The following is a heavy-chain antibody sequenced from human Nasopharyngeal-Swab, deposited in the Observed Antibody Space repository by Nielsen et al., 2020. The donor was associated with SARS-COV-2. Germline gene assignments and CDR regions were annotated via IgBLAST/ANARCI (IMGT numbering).Heavy chain of an antibody. V-gene: IGHV4-59*01. Sequence: SETLSLTCTVSGGSISSYYWSWIRQPPGKGLEWIGYIYYSGSTNYNPSLKSRVTISVDTSKNQFSLKLSSVTAADTAMYYCARAPSGPVTKFDYWGQGTLVTVSS. CDR3: ARAPSGPVTKFDY. CDR2: IYYSGST. J-gene: IGHJ4*02. D-gene: IGHD4-11*01. CDR1: GGSISSYY.